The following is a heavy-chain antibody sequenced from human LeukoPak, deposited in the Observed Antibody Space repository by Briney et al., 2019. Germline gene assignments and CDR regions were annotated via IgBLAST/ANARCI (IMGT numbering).Heavy chain of an antibody. Sequence: SETLSLTCALSGGSISTEGFYWSWIRQPPGKGLEWIGFIYYSGSTYYNPSLKSRVTISVDTSKNQFSLKLSSVTAADTAVYYCARDSDILRSFDYWGQGTLVTVSS. V-gene: IGHV4-31*11. CDR2: IYYSGST. CDR3: ARDSDILRSFDY. CDR1: GGSISTEGFY. D-gene: IGHD2-8*01. J-gene: IGHJ4*02.